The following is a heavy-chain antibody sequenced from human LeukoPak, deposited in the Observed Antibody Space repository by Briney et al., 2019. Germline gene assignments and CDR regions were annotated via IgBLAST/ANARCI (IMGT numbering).Heavy chain of an antibody. Sequence: SETLSLTRTVSGGSISSYYWSWIRQPPGKGLEWIGYIYYSGSTNYNPSLKSRVTISVDTSKNQFPLKLSSVTAADTAVYYCARHVGDSNWFDPWGQGTLVTVSS. J-gene: IGHJ5*02. CDR1: GGSISSYY. D-gene: IGHD1-26*01. CDR2: IYYSGST. V-gene: IGHV4-59*08. CDR3: ARHVGDSNWFDP.